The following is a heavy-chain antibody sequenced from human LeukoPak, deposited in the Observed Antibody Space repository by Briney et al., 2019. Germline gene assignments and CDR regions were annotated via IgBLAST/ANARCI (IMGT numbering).Heavy chain of an antibody. V-gene: IGHV4-31*03. J-gene: IGHJ3*02. D-gene: IGHD2-21*01. CDR2: IYYTGST. Sequence: SETLSLTCTVSGGSISSGGYYWSWIRQHPGKGLEWIAYIYYTGSTYYNPSLKSRLTISVDTSKNHFSLRLSSMTAADTAVYYCARVPSVIDAFDIWGQGTMVAVSS. CDR3: ARVPSVIDAFDI. CDR1: GGSISSGGYY.